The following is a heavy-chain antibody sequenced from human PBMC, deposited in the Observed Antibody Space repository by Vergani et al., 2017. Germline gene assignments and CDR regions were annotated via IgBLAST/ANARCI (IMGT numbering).Heavy chain of an antibody. V-gene: IGHV4-39*01. Sequence: QLQLQESGPGLVKPSATLSLTCSVSGASIRSSNYYSGWIRQPPGKGLEWIAGIYYRGSTYYNPTLKSRVTIPVATSKNQFSLKLSSVTAADTAVYFCARHATVEWLVKLGWIDPWGQGILVTVSS. D-gene: IGHD6-19*01. J-gene: IGHJ5*02. CDR1: GASIRSSNYY. CDR2: IYYRGST. CDR3: ARHATVEWLVKLGWIDP.